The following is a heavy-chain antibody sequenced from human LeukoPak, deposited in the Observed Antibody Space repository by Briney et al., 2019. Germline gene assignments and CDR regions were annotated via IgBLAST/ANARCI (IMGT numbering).Heavy chain of an antibody. CDR1: GYSISSGYF. CDR2: IHSGESP. CDR3: ARDTMVRGVTQPYYYYYMDV. J-gene: IGHJ6*03. Sequence: SETLSLTCTVSGYSISSGYFWGWIRQPPGKGLEWIGIIHSGESPYYSPSLESRITISIDTSMNQFSLKLNSVTAADTAVYYCARDTMVRGVTQPYYYYYMDVWGKGTTVTISS. D-gene: IGHD3-10*01. V-gene: IGHV4-38-2*02.